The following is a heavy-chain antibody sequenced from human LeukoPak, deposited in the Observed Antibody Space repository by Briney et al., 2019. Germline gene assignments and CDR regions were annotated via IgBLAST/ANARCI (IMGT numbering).Heavy chain of an antibody. CDR2: ISYDGSNK. CDR1: GCTFSSYG. CDR3: AKSDNDI. V-gene: IGHV3-30*18. J-gene: IGHJ3*02. Sequence: GRSLRLSCAASGCTFSSYGMHWVRQAPGKGLEWVAVISYDGSNKYYADSVKGRFTISRDNSKNTLYLQMNSLRAEDTAVYYCAKSDNDIWGQGTMVTVSS.